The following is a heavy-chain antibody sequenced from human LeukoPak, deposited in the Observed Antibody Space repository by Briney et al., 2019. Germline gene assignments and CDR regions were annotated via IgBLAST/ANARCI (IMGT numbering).Heavy chain of an antibody. CDR2: IKAGNGDT. D-gene: IGHD6-6*01. J-gene: IGHJ5*02. CDR1: GYIFTKYV. Sequence: GASVKVSCKASGYIFTKYVVHWVRQAPGQRPEWMGWIKAGNGDTKYSQNFQDRLTITRDTSASTVYMELSSLTSEDTAVYYCARGQKEYSSSSATQRFDPWGQGTLVTVSS. CDR3: ARGQKEYSSSSATQRFDP. V-gene: IGHV1-3*01.